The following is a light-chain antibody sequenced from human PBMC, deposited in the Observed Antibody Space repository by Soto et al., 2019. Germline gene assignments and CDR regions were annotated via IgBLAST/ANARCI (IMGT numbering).Light chain of an antibody. CDR2: DAS. Sequence: DIQMTQSPSPLSASVGDSVTITCRASQSVRSWLAWYQQKPGTAPKLLIFDASRLESGVPSRFSGSASGTEFTLTISSLQPDDFATYYCQQYDNYPLTSAGGTKVDIK. V-gene: IGKV1-5*01. CDR1: QSVRSW. CDR3: QQYDNYPLT. J-gene: IGKJ4*01.